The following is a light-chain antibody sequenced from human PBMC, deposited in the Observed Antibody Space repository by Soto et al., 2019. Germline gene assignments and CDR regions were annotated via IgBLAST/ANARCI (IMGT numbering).Light chain of an antibody. CDR2: DVS. J-gene: IGLJ3*02. Sequence: QSALTQPASVSGSPGQSITISCTGTSSDVGGYNYVSWYQQYPGKAPKLMIYDVSNRPSGVSNRFSGSKSGNTASLTISGLQAEHEADYYCSSYTSSSAVVFGGGTKLTVL. V-gene: IGLV2-14*01. CDR1: SSDVGGYNY. CDR3: SSYTSSSAVV.